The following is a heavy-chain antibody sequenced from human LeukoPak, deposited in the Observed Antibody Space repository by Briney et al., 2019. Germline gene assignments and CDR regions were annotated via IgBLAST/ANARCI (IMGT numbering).Heavy chain of an antibody. Sequence: ASVKVSCKASGYTFTGYYMHWVRQAPGQGLEWMGWINPNSGGTNYAQKFQGRVTMTRDTSISTAYMELSRLRSDDTAVYYCAREGSTAVTPFCWFDPWGQGTLVTVSS. J-gene: IGHJ5*02. V-gene: IGHV1-2*02. CDR2: INPNSGGT. D-gene: IGHD4-23*01. CDR3: AREGSTAVTPFCWFDP. CDR1: GYTFTGYY.